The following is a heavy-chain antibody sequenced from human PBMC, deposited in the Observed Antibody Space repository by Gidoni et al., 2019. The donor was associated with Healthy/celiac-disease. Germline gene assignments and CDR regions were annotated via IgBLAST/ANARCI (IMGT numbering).Heavy chain of an antibody. J-gene: IGHJ4*02. CDR3: ARLQGCSSTSCLDY. V-gene: IGHV4-34*01. D-gene: IGHD2-2*01. CDR1: GGSFSGYY. Sequence: QVQLQQWGAGLLKPSETLSLTCAVYGGSFSGYYWSWIRQPPGKGLEWIGEINHSGSTNYNPSLKSRVTISVDTSKNQFSLKLSSVTAADTAVYYCARLQGCSSTSCLDYWGQGTLVTVSS. CDR2: INHSGST.